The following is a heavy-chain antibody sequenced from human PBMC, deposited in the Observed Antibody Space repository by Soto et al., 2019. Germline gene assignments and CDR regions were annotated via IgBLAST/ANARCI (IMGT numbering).Heavy chain of an antibody. Sequence: PGGSLRLSCAASGFTFGNYGVHWVRQAPGQGLEWAAVMWYDGSNEYYADSVKGRFTISRDNSKNTLYLQMNSLRAEDTAFYYCARDHWGSMSCRSYYYYMDGWGKGPTVTVS. J-gene: IGHJ6*03. V-gene: IGHV3-33*01. CDR3: ARDHWGSMSCRSYYYYMDG. CDR1: GFTFGNYG. CDR2: MWYDGSNE. D-gene: IGHD2-2*01.